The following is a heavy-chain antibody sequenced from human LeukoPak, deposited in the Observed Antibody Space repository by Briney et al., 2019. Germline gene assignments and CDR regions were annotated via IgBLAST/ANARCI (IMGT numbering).Heavy chain of an antibody. CDR2: INPSGGST. Sequence: GASVKVSCKASGYTFTSYYMHWVRQAPGQGLEWMGLINPSGGSTSYAQKFQGRVTMTRDTSTSTVYMELSSLRSEDTAVYYCTLGGSGRPNWFDPWGQGTLVTVSS. CDR1: GYTFTSYY. V-gene: IGHV1-46*01. CDR3: TLGGSGRPNWFDP. D-gene: IGHD3-10*01. J-gene: IGHJ5*02.